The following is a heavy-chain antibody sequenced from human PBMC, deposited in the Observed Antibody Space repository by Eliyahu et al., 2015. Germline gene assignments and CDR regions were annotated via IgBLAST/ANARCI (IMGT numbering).Heavy chain of an antibody. J-gene: IGHJ6*02. D-gene: IGHD2-2*01. Sequence: QVQLRQWGAGLLKPSEXLSXXCXVYGGSFSXYYXTWIRQPPGXGLEWIGDIFHTGTTNYNPSLKSRVTISTDTSKKQFYLRLDSVTAADTALYYCARGKGVPAPMRTDLYYGVDVWGQGERVTVS. CDR1: GGSFSXYY. CDR2: IFHTGTT. V-gene: IGHV4-34*02. CDR3: ARGKGVPAPMRTDLYYGVDV.